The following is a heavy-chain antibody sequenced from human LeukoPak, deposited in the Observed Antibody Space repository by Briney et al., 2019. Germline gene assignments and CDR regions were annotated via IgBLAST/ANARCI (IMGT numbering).Heavy chain of an antibody. CDR2: INHSGST. V-gene: IGHV4-34*01. J-gene: IGHJ3*02. CDR3: ARVPPAYCGGDCRVEAFDI. D-gene: IGHD2-21*02. CDR1: GGSFSGYY. Sequence: SETLSLTCAVYGGSFSGYYWSWIRQPPGKGLEWIGEINHSGSTYYNPSLKSRVTISVDTSKNQFSLRLSSVTAADTAVYYCARVPPAYCGGDCRVEAFDIWGQGTMVTVSS.